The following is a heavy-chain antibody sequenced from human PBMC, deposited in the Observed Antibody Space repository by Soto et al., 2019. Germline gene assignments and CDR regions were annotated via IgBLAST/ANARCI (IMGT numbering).Heavy chain of an antibody. Sequence: QVRLQESGPGLVKPSETLSLSCLVSGDSVGNGPYYWSWIRQPPGKGLEWMGYIYYTGSFNLNPPLESRVNISIDMSKNQFYLKLHSVTAADAAVYFCARVGTSCHNGGCYYYYGLGVWGQGTTVAISS. CDR2: IYYTGSF. CDR1: GDSVGNGPYY. V-gene: IGHV4-61*01. CDR3: ARVGTSCHNGGCYYYYGLGV. D-gene: IGHD2-8*01. J-gene: IGHJ6*02.